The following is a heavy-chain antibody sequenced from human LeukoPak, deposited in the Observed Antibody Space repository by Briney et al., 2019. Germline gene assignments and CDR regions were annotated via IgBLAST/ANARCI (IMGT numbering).Heavy chain of an antibody. D-gene: IGHD6-19*01. Sequence: GESLKISCKGSGYSFSSYWIGWVRQMPGKGLEWMGIICPGDSDATYRPSLQGQVTISADKSISTAYLQWSSLKASDIGMYYCARQVGSGWYSYFDYWGQGTLVTVSS. CDR3: ARQVGSGWYSYFDY. J-gene: IGHJ4*02. V-gene: IGHV5-51*01. CDR1: GYSFSSYW. CDR2: ICPGDSDA.